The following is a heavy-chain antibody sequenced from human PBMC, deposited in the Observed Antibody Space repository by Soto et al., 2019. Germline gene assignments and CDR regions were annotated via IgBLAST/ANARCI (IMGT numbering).Heavy chain of an antibody. V-gene: IGHV1-69*01. CDR2: IIPILGTA. J-gene: IGHJ1*01. Sequence: QVQLVQSGAEVKKPGSSVKVSCKASGGTFSSYAISWVRQAPGQGLEWIGGIIPILGTANYAQKFQGRVTITADESTSTGYMELSSLISDDTAVYYCAMVRTTSDSSGYYYVGYFQHWCQGTLVTVAS. CDR1: GGTFSSYA. CDR3: AMVRTTSDSSGYYYVGYFQH. D-gene: IGHD3-22*01.